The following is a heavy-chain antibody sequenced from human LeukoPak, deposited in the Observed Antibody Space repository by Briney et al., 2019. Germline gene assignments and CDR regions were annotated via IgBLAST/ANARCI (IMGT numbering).Heavy chain of an antibody. CDR2: IYYSGST. V-gene: IGHV4-61*08. CDR1: GGSVISGGYY. Sequence: SETLSLTCTVSGGSVISGGYYWSWIWQPPGKGLEWIGYIYYSGSTTYNPSLKSRVTISVDTSKNKFSPKLSSVTAADTAVYYCARVPISTAARGYFDYWGQGTLVTVSS. CDR3: ARVPISTAARGYFDY. D-gene: IGHD2-21*02. J-gene: IGHJ4*02.